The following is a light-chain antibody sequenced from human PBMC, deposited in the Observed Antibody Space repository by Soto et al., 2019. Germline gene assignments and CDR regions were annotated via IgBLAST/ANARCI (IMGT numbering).Light chain of an antibody. CDR3: QQYYTTPWT. CDR2: WAS. Sequence: DIVMTQSPDSLAVSLGERATSNCKSSQGLLYSSNNKNYLAWYQQKPGQPPKALIYWASTRESGVPDRFSGSGSGTDFTLTISSLQAEDVAVYYCQQYYTTPWTFGQGTKVDIK. V-gene: IGKV4-1*01. J-gene: IGKJ1*01. CDR1: QGLLYSSNNKNY.